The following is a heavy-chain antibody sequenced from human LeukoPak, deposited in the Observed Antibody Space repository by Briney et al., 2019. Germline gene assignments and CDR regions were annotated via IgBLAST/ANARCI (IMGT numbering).Heavy chain of an antibody. CDR3: ARTANFAAGYYIDY. D-gene: IGHD6-13*01. J-gene: IGHJ4*02. Sequence: GGSLRLSCAASGFTFSSYTMNWVRQAPGKGLEWVSSISGSSRHKYYAASVKGRFTISRDNAKNSVYLQMNSLRAEDTAVYYCARTANFAAGYYIDYWGQGTLVTVSS. V-gene: IGHV3-21*01. CDR2: ISGSSRHK. CDR1: GFTFSSYT.